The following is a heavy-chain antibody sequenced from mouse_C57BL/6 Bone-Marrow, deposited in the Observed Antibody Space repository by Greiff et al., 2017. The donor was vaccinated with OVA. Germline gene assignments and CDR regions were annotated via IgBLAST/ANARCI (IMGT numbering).Heavy chain of an antibody. J-gene: IGHJ2*01. CDR2: IYPYNGVS. Sequence: DVKLVESGPELVKPGASVKISCKASGYSFTGYYMHWVKQSHGHILDWIGYIYPYNGVSSYNQKFKGKATLTVDKSSSTAYMQLRSLTSEDSAVYYSVRGTGFDYWGQGNTLTVSS. CDR1: GYSFTGYY. CDR3: VRGTGFDY. D-gene: IGHD3-3*01. V-gene: IGHV1-31*01.